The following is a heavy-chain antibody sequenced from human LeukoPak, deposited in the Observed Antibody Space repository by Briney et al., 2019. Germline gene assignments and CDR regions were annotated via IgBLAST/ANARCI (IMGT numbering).Heavy chain of an antibody. D-gene: IGHD3-10*01. CDR3: ARDERTTYYYGSGRNGDAFDI. V-gene: IGHV3-11*04. CDR1: GFTFSDYY. Sequence: GGSLRLSCAASGFTFSDYYMSWIRQAPGKGLEWVSYISSSGSTIYYADSVKGRFTISRDNAKNSLYLQMNSLRAEDTAVYYCARDERTTYYYGSGRNGDAFDIWGQGTMVTVSS. J-gene: IGHJ3*02. CDR2: ISSSGSTI.